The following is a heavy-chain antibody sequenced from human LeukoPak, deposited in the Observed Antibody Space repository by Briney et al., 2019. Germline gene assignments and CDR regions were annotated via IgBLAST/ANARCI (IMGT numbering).Heavy chain of an antibody. CDR2: TSSSGTTI. CDR3: AGGRSFYYGMDV. D-gene: IGHD3-16*01. V-gene: IGHV3-11*01. Sequence: GGSLRLSCAASGFTFSDYYMIWIRQAPGKGPEWISYTSSSGTTIYDADSVKGRFTISRDNAENSLLLQMNSLRADDTAVYYCAGGRSFYYGMDVWGQGTTVTVSS. J-gene: IGHJ6*02. CDR1: GFTFSDYY.